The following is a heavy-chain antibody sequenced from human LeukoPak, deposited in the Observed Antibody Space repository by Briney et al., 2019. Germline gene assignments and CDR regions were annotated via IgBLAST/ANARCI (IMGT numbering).Heavy chain of an antibody. J-gene: IGHJ6*02. V-gene: IGHV3-23*01. D-gene: IGHD2/OR15-2a*01. CDR3: AKYVSAKGPPYGLDV. Sequence: QSGGSLRLSCAASEFTFSSYAMQWVRQAPGKGLEWVSGNSASGGGTYYADSVKGRFTISRDNSKNTLYLQMNSLRAEDTAIYYCAKYVSAKGPPYGLDVWGQGTTVTVSS. CDR1: EFTFSSYA. CDR2: NSASGGGT.